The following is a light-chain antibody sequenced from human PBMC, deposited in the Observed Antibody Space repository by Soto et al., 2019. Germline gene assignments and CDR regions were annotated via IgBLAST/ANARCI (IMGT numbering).Light chain of an antibody. CDR3: CSYAGSYSYV. CDR2: DVS. Sequence: QSALTQPRSVSGSPGQSVTISCTGTSSDVGGYNYVSWYQEQPGKAPKLMIYDVSKRPSGVPDRFSGSKSGNTASLTISGLQAQDEAPYYCCSYAGSYSYVFGTGTKVTVL. J-gene: IGLJ1*01. CDR1: SSDVGGYNY. V-gene: IGLV2-11*01.